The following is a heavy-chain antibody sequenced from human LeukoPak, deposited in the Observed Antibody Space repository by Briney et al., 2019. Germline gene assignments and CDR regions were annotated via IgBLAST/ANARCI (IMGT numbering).Heavy chain of an antibody. D-gene: IGHD2-15*01. Sequence: PGGSLRLSWTAGGFTFSSYVMSWVRQAPGKGLEWVSAISASGGSTYYADSVKGRFTISRDNSKNTLYLQMNSLRAEDTAVYYCAKEFGYCSGGSCYSVGYFDFWGQGSLVTVSA. CDR2: ISASGGST. CDR1: GFTFSSYV. V-gene: IGHV3-23*01. CDR3: AKEFGYCSGGSCYSVGYFDF. J-gene: IGHJ4*02.